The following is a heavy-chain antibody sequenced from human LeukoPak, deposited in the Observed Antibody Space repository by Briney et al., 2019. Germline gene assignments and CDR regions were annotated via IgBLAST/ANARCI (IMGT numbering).Heavy chain of an antibody. Sequence: GGSLRLSCAASGFTFDDYGMSWVRQAPGKGLEWVSGINWNGGSSGYADSVKGRFTISRDNAKNSLYLQMNSLRAEDTALYYCARTGGEGYFDYWGQGTLVTVSS. CDR2: INWNGGSS. CDR1: GFTFDDYG. J-gene: IGHJ4*02. D-gene: IGHD2-21*01. CDR3: ARTGGEGYFDY. V-gene: IGHV3-20*04.